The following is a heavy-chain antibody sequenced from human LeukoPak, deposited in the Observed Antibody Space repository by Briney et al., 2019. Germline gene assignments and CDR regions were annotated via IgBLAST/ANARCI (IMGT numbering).Heavy chain of an antibody. CDR1: GFTFSSYG. J-gene: IGHJ4*02. D-gene: IGHD6-13*01. Sequence: PGGTLRLSCAASGFTFSSYGMSWVRQAPGKGLEWVSAISGSGGSTYYADSVKGRFTISRDNSKNTLYLQMNSLRAEDTAFYSCASGSSFSNFWGQGILVTVSS. CDR2: ISGSGGST. CDR3: ASGSSFSNF. V-gene: IGHV3-23*01.